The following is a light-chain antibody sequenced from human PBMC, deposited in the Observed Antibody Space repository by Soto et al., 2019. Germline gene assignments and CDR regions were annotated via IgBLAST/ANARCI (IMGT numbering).Light chain of an antibody. J-gene: IGKJ5*01. Sequence: AIQFTQSPSSLSASVGDRVTITCRASEGISSALAWYQQKPGKAPKPLLYDAPRLESGVPLRFSGSASGTDLTLTISSLQSQDFAVYACQPYNNWHTITFGQGTRLEIK. CDR1: EGISSA. V-gene: IGKV1D-13*01. CDR3: QPYNNWHTIT. CDR2: DAP.